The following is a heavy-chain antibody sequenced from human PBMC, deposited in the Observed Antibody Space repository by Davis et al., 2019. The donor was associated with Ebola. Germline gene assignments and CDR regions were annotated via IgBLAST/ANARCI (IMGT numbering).Heavy chain of an antibody. CDR1: GGTFSRYG. CDR3: ARVRKAPRTPNWNYPVFDP. J-gene: IGHJ5*02. D-gene: IGHD1-7*01. Sequence: AASVKVSCKASGGTFSRYGISWVRQAPGQGLEWMGWISAYNGNTNYAQKLQGRVTMTTDTSTSTAYMELRSLRSDDTAVYYCARVRKAPRTPNWNYPVFDPWGQGTLVTVSS. V-gene: IGHV1-18*01. CDR2: ISAYNGNT.